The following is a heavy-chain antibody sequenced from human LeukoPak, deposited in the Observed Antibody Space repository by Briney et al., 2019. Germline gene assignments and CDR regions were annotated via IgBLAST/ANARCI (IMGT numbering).Heavy chain of an antibody. Sequence: GASVKVSCKASGYTLSDYSIHWVRQAPGQGLEWMGWINPNSGGTEYAQKFLGRVTMTRDTSISTAYMELSRLRSDDTAVYFCAREYYYDSSGYSVDYYYYGMDVWGQGTTVTVSS. CDR3: AREYYYDSSGYSVDYYYYGMDV. D-gene: IGHD3-22*01. V-gene: IGHV1-2*02. J-gene: IGHJ6*02. CDR2: INPNSGGT. CDR1: GYTLSDYS.